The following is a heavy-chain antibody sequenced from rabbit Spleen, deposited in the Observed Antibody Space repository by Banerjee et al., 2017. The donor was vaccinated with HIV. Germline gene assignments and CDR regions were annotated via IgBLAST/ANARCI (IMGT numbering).Heavy chain of an antibody. CDR1: GFSFSDRDV. V-gene: IGHV1S45*01. CDR3: ARETNSGWGVVSFYFTL. D-gene: IGHD4-1*01. Sequence: QEQLVESGGGLVQPEGSLTLTCKASGFSFSDRDVMCWVRQAPGKGLEWIACIYGGNSGDTYYASWAKGRFTISKTSSTTVTLQMTSLTAADTATYFCARETNSGWGVVSFYFTLWGPGTLVTVS. CDR2: IYGGNSGDT. J-gene: IGHJ4*01.